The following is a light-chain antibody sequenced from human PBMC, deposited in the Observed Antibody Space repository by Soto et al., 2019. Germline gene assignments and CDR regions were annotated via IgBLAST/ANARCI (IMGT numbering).Light chain of an antibody. Sequence: EVVMTQSPATLSVSLGDISTLSCRASQSVSSNLAWYQQKPGQAPRLLIYGASTRATGIPARLSGSGYGTELTITISSMKYEDFEVYSCQQYNNWTLTFGGGTKVDIK. V-gene: IGKV3-15*01. CDR2: GAS. J-gene: IGKJ4*01. CDR1: QSVSSN. CDR3: QQYNNWTLT.